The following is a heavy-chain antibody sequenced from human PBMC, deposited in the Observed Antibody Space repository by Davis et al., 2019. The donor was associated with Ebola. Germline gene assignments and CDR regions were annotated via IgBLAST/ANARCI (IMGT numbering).Heavy chain of an antibody. V-gene: IGHV3-33*01. CDR2: IWYDGSKR. Sequence: PGGSLRLSCAASGFTSSHYGMHWVRQAPGEGLEWVAVIWYDGSKRYYADSVKGRFTTSRDDSKNTLYLQMNSLRAEDTAVYYCARDKGVTAPDFDNWGQGTLVTVSP. D-gene: IGHD2-21*02. J-gene: IGHJ4*02. CDR3: ARDKGVTAPDFDN. CDR1: GFTSSHYG.